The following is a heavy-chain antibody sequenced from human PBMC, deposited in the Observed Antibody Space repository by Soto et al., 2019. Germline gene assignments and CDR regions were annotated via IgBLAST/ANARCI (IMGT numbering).Heavy chain of an antibody. CDR2: IYYSGST. CDR3: ASYCSSTSCYNRLLVKDYYYYGMDV. D-gene: IGHD2-2*02. Sequence: SETLSLTCTVSGGSISSSSYYWGWIRQPPGKGLEWIGSIYYSGSTYYNPSLKSRVTISVDTSKNQFSLKLSSVTAADTAVYYCASYCSSTSCYNRLLVKDYYYYGMDVWGQGTTVTVSS. V-gene: IGHV4-39*01. CDR1: GGSISSSSYY. J-gene: IGHJ6*02.